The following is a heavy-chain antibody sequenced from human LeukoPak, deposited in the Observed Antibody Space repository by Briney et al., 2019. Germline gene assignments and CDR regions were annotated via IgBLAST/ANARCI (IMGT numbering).Heavy chain of an antibody. V-gene: IGHV4-59*01. J-gene: IGHJ4*02. CDR1: GGSISSYY. CDR2: IYYSGST. Sequence: SGTLSLTCTVSGGSISSYYGSWIRQPPGKGLEWIGYIYYSGSTNYNPSLKSRVTISVDTSKNQFSLKLSSVTAADTAVYYCARDGPWIVDWGQGTLVTVSS. CDR3: ARDGPWIVD. D-gene: IGHD5-12*01.